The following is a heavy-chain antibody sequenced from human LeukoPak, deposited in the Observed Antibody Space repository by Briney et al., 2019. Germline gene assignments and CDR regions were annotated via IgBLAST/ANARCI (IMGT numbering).Heavy chain of an antibody. J-gene: IGHJ3*02. CDR1: GGSISGYY. D-gene: IGHD3-3*02. CDR3: VRVLVPGVLGAFDI. V-gene: IGHV4-4*07. CDR2: ISSTGST. Sequence: SETLSLTCTVSGGSISGYYWSWIRQPAGKGLEWIGRISSTGSTNYNPSLKSRVTMSVDTSRNQFSLMLSSVTAADTAVYYCVRVLVPGVLGAFDIWGQGTTVTVSS.